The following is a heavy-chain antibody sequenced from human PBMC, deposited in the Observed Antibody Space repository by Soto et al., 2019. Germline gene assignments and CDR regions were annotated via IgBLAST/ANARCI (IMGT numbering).Heavy chain of an antibody. CDR3: AKGSNTQSKYRNTNPN. V-gene: IGHV3-23*01. CDR2: ISGSGGST. Sequence: EVQLLESGGGLVQPGGSLRLSCAASGFTFSSYAMSWVRQAPGKGLEWVSAISGSGGSTYYADSVKGRFTISGDNSKNTLYLQMNSLRAEDTAVYYCAKGSNTQSKYRNTNPNWGQGTLVTVSS. D-gene: IGHD3-16*02. CDR1: GFTFSSYA. J-gene: IGHJ4*02.